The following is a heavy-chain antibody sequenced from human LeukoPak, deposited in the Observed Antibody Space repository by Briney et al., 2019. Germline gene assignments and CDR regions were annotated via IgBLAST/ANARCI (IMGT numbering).Heavy chain of an antibody. V-gene: IGHV1-2*02. D-gene: IGHD3-22*01. CDR3: ARYENWSSGSSGFDP. J-gene: IGHJ5*02. CDR2: INPNSGGT. CDR1: GYTFTGYY. Sequence: ASVKVSCKASGYTFTGYYMHWVRQAPGQGLEWMGWINPNSGGTNYAQKFQGRVTMTRDTSISTAYMELSRLRSDDTAVYYCARYENWSSGSSGFDPWGQGTLVTVSS.